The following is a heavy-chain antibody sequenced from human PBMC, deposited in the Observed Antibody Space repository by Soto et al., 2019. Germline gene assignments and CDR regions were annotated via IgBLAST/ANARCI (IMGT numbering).Heavy chain of an antibody. D-gene: IGHD1-26*01. V-gene: IGHV1-18*01. CDR3: ARDREWELLEPYYYYYGMDV. J-gene: IGHJ6*02. Sequence: QVQLVQSGAEVKKPGASVKVSCKASGYTFTSYGISWVRQAPGQGLEWMGWISAYNGNTNYAQKLQGRVTMTTDTSTSTAYMELRSLRSDDTAVYYCARDREWELLEPYYYYYGMDVWGQGTTVTVSS. CDR2: ISAYNGNT. CDR1: GYTFTSYG.